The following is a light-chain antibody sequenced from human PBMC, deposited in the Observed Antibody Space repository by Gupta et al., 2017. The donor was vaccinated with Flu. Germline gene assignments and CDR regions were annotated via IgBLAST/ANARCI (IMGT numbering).Light chain of an antibody. Sequence: DIQMTQSTSSMSASVGDSVTITCQASQDISDYLNWYQHRPGKAPKLLIYDASYLEKGVPSRFSASGSRTHFTFTISSLQPEDVVTYYCQQSHAFPPSTFGQGTTLDLK. CDR3: QQSHAFPPST. J-gene: IGKJ2*01. CDR2: DAS. V-gene: IGKV1-33*01. CDR1: QDISDY.